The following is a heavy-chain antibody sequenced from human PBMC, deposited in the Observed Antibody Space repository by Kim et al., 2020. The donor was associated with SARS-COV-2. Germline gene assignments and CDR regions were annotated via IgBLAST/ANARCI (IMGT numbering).Heavy chain of an antibody. Sequence: LKSRVTISVDTSKNQFSLKLSSVTAADTAVYYCARGFRLLYSSGWYYFDYWGQGTLVTVSS. V-gene: IGHV4-34*01. D-gene: IGHD6-19*01. CDR3: ARGFRLLYSSGWYYFDY. J-gene: IGHJ4*02.